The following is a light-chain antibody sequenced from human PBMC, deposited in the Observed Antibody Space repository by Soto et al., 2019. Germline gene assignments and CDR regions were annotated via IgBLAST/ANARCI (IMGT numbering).Light chain of an antibody. CDR2: GAS. Sequence: ETVMTQSPATLSVSPGERATLSCRASQSVYSSLAWYQQNPGQAPRLLIYGASTRATGIPARFSGSGSGTDFILTISRLQSEDFAVYYCQQYNNLPPWTFGQGTKVEIK. J-gene: IGKJ1*01. CDR3: QQYNNLPPWT. V-gene: IGKV3-15*01. CDR1: QSVYSS.